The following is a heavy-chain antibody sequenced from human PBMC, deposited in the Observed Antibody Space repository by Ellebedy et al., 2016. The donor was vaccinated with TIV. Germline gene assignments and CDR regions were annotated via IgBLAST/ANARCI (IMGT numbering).Heavy chain of an antibody. CDR3: ARDQPEYSGYPGYYYGLDV. Sequence: SETLSLTCSVSGGSISSDDCYWSWIRQPPGKGLEWIGFIHYTGRTYYNPSLKGRVTISLDTSTNHFSLRLNSVTAADTAVYYCARDQPEYSGYPGYYYGLDVWGQGTTVSVSS. D-gene: IGHD5-12*01. CDR2: IHYTGRT. CDR1: GGSISSDDCY. J-gene: IGHJ6*02. V-gene: IGHV4-30-4*01.